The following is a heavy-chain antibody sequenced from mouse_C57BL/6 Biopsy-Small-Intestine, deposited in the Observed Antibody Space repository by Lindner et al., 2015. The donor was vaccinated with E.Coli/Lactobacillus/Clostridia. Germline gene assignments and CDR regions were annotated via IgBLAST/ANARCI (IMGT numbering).Heavy chain of an antibody. CDR3: ARASYYGSSYQYYFDY. J-gene: IGHJ2*01. D-gene: IGHD1-1*01. Sequence: VQLQESGPGLVKPSQSLSLTCSVSGYSITNGYYWNWIRQFPGNKLEWMGYISYDGSNDYNPSLNNRISVTRDTSKNQFFLKLSSVTAEDTAIYYCARASYYGSSYQYYFDYWGQGTTLTVSS. CDR1: GYSITNGYY. CDR2: ISYDGSN. V-gene: IGHV3-6*01.